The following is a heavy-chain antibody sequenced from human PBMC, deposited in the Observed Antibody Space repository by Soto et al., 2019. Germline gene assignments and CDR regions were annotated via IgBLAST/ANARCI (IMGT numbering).Heavy chain of an antibody. V-gene: IGHV4-59*08. CDR1: GGSISSYY. CDR2: IYYSGST. D-gene: IGHD3-10*01. Sequence: PSETLSLTCTVSGGSISSYYWSWIRQPPGKGLEWIGYIYYSGSTNYNPSLKSRVTISVDTSKNQFSLKLSSVTAADTAVYYCARHSSTYYYGSGSPNWFDPWGQGTLVTVSS. J-gene: IGHJ5*02. CDR3: ARHSSTYYYGSGSPNWFDP.